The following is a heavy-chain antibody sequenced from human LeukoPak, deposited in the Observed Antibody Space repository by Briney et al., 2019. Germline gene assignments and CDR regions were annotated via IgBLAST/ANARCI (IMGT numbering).Heavy chain of an antibody. Sequence: ASVRVSCKTSGHTFTDYDITWVRQAPGQGLEWMGRVSAYNGSTYYSQRFQDRVTITKDTSTGTVYMDLRNLRTDDTAMYYCARNGRVRRVVKDLFEYWGQGTLVAVSS. CDR1: GHTFTDYD. CDR2: VSAYNGST. CDR3: ARNGRVRRVVKDLFEY. J-gene: IGHJ4*02. D-gene: IGHD3-10*01. V-gene: IGHV1-18*01.